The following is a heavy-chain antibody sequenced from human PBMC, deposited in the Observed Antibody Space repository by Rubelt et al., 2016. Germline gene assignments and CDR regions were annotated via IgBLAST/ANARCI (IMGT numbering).Heavy chain of an antibody. V-gene: IGHV1-24*01. CDR1: GYTLTELS. D-gene: IGHD6-13*01. J-gene: IGHJ3*02. CDR2: FDGEDGET. CDR3: STADSSSWYDATDT. Sequence: QVQLVQSGAEVKKPGASVKVSCKVSGYTLTELSMHWVRQAPGKGLEWMGGFDGEDGETVYAQNFQGRLIMTEDTSTDTAYMELGRLTSADTAVYYCSTADSSSWYDATDTWGKGTMVTVSS.